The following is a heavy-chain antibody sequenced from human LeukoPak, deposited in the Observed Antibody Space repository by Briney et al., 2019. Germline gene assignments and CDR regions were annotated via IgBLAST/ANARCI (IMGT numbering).Heavy chain of an antibody. Sequence: KASETLSLTCTVSGYSISSGYYWGWIRPPPGKGLEWIGSIYHSGSTYYNPSLKSRVTISVDTSKNQFSLKLSSVTAADTAVYYCARDRSYCSGGSCSYYFDYWGQGTLVTVSS. CDR2: IYHSGST. V-gene: IGHV4-38-2*02. D-gene: IGHD2-15*01. J-gene: IGHJ4*02. CDR3: ARDRSYCSGGSCSYYFDY. CDR1: GYSISSGYY.